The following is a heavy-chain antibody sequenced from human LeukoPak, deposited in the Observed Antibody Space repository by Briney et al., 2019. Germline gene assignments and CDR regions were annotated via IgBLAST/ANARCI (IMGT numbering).Heavy chain of an antibody. Sequence: GGSLRLSCAASGLTFSNAGMSWVRQAPGKGLEWLGRIKSKTDSGTTDYTAPVKGRFTISRDDSKNTLYLQMNSLKTEDTAVYYCTTGPFDYYGSASYLANGMDVWGQGTTVTVSS. CDR1: GLTFSNAG. J-gene: IGHJ6*02. CDR2: IKSKTDSGTT. CDR3: TTGPFDYYGSASYLANGMDV. V-gene: IGHV3-15*01. D-gene: IGHD3-10*01.